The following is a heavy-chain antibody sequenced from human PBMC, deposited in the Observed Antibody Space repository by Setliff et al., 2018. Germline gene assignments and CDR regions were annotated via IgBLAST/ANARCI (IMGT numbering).Heavy chain of an antibody. CDR3: ASHPRVTIFGVVAFDY. V-gene: IGHV4-39*01. D-gene: IGHD3-3*01. J-gene: IGHJ4*02. CDR1: SGSISSDNYY. Sequence: SETLSLTCTVSSGSISSDNYYWGWIRQPPGKGLELIGEINHTGSTNYSPSLKSRVTISVDTSQNQFSLKLSSVTAADTAAYYCASHPRVTIFGVVAFDYWGQGILVTVSS. CDR2: INHTGST.